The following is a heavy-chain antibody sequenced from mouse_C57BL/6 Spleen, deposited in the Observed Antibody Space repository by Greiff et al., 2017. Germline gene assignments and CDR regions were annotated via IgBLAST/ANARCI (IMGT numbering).Heavy chain of an antibody. CDR2: INPYNGGT. D-gene: IGHD1-1*01. Sequence: VQLQQSGPVLVKPGASVKMSCKASGYTFTDYYMNWVKQSHGKSLEWIGVINPYNGGTSYNQKFKGKATLTVDKSSSTAYMELNSLTSEDSAVYYCARARNYPGEAWFAYWGQGTLVTVSA. CDR3: ARARNYPGEAWFAY. V-gene: IGHV1-19*01. J-gene: IGHJ3*01. CDR1: GYTFTDYY.